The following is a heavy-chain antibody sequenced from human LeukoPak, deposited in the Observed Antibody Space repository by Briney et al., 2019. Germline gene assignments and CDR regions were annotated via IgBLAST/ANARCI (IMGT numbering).Heavy chain of an antibody. D-gene: IGHD5-12*01. J-gene: IGHJ4*02. CDR3: ARDATMMGNYFNY. CDR1: GGSITSYS. V-gene: IGHV4-59*12. CDR2: IFYSGST. Sequence: KSSETLSLTCTVSGGSITSYSWSWIRQPPRKRLEWIGYIFYSGSTNYNPPLKSRVTISVDTSKNQFSLKLSSVTAADTALYYCARDATMMGNYFNYWGQGTLATVSS.